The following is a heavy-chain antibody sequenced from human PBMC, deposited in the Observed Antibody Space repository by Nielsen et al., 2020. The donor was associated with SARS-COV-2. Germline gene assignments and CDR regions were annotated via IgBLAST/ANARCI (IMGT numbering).Heavy chain of an antibody. CDR1: GYTFTSYG. V-gene: IGHV1-18*01. D-gene: IGHD3-3*01. CDR3: ARDWRGYYSFDY. J-gene: IGHJ4*02. Sequence: ASVKVSCKASGYTFTSYGISWVRQAPGQGLEWMGWISAYNGNTNYAQKLPGRVTMTTDTSTSTAYMELRSLRSDDTAVYYCARDWRGYYSFDYWGQGTLVTVSS. CDR2: ISAYNGNT.